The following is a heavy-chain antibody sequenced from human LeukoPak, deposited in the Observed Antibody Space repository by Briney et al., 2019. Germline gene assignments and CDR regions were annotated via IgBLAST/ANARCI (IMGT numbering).Heavy chain of an antibody. Sequence: SETLSLTCTVSGGSISSSSYYWGWIRQPPGKGLEWIGSIYYSGSTYYNPSLKSRVTISVDTSKNQFSLKLSSVTAADTAVYYCARSAPYYDSSGYYSGGWFDPWGQGTLVTVSS. CDR1: GGSISSSSYY. CDR2: IYYSGST. CDR3: ARSAPYYDSSGYYSGGWFDP. V-gene: IGHV4-39*07. J-gene: IGHJ5*02. D-gene: IGHD3-22*01.